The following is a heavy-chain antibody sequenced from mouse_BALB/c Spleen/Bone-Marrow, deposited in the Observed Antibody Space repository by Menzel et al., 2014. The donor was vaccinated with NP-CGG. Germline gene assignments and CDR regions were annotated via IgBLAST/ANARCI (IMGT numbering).Heavy chain of an antibody. V-gene: IGHV10-1*02. Sequence: DVQLVESGGGLVQPKGSLKLSCAASGFTFNTYAMNWVRQAPGKGLEWVAHIRSKSNNYATYYADSVKDRFTISRDDSQSMLYLQMNNLKTEDTAMYYCVSHGSWFAYWGQGTLVTVSA. J-gene: IGHJ3*01. CDR2: IRSKSNNYAT. CDR3: VSHGSWFAY. CDR1: GFTFNTYA.